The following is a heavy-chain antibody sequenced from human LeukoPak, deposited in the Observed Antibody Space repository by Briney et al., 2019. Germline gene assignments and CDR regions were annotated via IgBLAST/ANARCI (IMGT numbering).Heavy chain of an antibody. CDR3: ASPKENNAYYFDY. Sequence: SVKVSCKASGGTFRNYALSWGRHAPGQGLEWMGGLIPLFGRPEYAQKFQGRVTIIADEATNTAYLELSSLTSDDTAIYYCASPKENNAYYFDYWGEGTLVTVST. J-gene: IGHJ4*02. V-gene: IGHV1-69*13. D-gene: IGHD1/OR15-1a*01. CDR2: LIPLFGRP. CDR1: GGTFRNYA.